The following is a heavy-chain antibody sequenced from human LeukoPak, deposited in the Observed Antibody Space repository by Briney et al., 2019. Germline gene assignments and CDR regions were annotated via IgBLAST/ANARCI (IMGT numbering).Heavy chain of an antibody. CDR1: GFTFSNYA. D-gene: IGHD6-19*01. J-gene: IGHJ5*02. CDR2: ISDSGGST. V-gene: IGHV3-23*01. Sequence: GGSLRLSCAASGFTFSNYAMSWVRQAPGKGLKWVSGISDSGGSTYYADSGKGRFTISRDNSKNTLYLQMNSLRAEDTAVYYCAKDPGGSGCYGNWFDPWGQGTLVTVSS. CDR3: AKDPGGSGCYGNWFDP.